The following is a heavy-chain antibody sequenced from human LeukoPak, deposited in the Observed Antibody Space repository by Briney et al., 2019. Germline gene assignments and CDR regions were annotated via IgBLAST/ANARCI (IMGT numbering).Heavy chain of an antibody. D-gene: IGHD6-19*01. V-gene: IGHV1-18*01. CDR1: GYSFSTFG. J-gene: IGHJ3*01. CDR2: TSPYDDST. Sequence: ASAKVSCKASGYSFSTFGITWVRQAPGQGLEWMGWTSPYDDSTAYGQKFEGRVTMTRDTSTNTPYMELRSLTSDDTALYYCAKVDPPIAVGPPGDAFDLWGQGTMVIVSS. CDR3: AKVDPPIAVGPPGDAFDL.